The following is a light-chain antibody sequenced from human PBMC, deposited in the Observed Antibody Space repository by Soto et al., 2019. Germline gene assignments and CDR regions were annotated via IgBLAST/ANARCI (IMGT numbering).Light chain of an antibody. CDR2: DAS. CDR3: QHCDSWPIT. V-gene: IGKV3-11*01. CDR1: QSVTSY. J-gene: IGKJ5*01. Sequence: TLSPDPLSLSPGARAALSCRASQSVTSYLAWYQQRPGQAPRLLINDASRRATGIPDRFSGSGSGADFTLTISSLEPEDFAIYYCQHCDSWPITFGQGTRLEIK.